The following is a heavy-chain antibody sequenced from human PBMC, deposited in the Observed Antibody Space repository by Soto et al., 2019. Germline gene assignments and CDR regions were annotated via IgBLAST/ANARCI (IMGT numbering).Heavy chain of an antibody. Sequence: GSLRLSCAASGLTFSSYWMHWVRQAPGKGLVWVSRINSDGSSTSYADSVKGRFTISRDNAKNTLYLQMNSLRAEDTAVYYCARSQGAVAGRMRYFDYWGQGTLVTVSS. CDR3: ARSQGAVAGRMRYFDY. J-gene: IGHJ4*02. CDR1: GLTFSSYW. CDR2: INSDGSST. D-gene: IGHD6-19*01. V-gene: IGHV3-74*01.